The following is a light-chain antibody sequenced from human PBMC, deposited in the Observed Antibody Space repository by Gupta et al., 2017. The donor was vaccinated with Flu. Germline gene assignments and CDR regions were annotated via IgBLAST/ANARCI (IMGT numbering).Light chain of an antibody. CDR1: QSVSSSY. CDR2: GAS. Sequence: EIVLTQSPGTLSLSPGERATLSCRASQSVSSSYLAWYQQKPGQAPRLLIYGASSRATGIPYRFSGSGSGTDFTLTISRLEPEDFAVYYCQQYGNSPLTFGGGTKVEVK. J-gene: IGKJ4*01. CDR3: QQYGNSPLT. V-gene: IGKV3-20*01.